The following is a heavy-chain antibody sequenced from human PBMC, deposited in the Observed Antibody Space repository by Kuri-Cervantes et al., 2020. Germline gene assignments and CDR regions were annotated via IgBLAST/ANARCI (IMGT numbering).Heavy chain of an antibody. J-gene: IGHJ4*03. CDR1: GFTFDDYA. V-gene: IGHV3-9*01. D-gene: IGHD2-8*02. CDR3: AKVGVVYAFDY. Sequence: GGSLRLCCAAPGFTFDDYAMHWVRQAPGKGLEWVSGISWNSGSIGYADSVKGRFTISRDNAKNSLYLQMSSLRVEDTALYYCAKVGVVYAFDYWGKGTTVTVSS. CDR2: ISWNSGSI.